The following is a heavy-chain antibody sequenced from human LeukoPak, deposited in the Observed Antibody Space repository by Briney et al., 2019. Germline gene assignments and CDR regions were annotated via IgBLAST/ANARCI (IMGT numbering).Heavy chain of an antibody. J-gene: IGHJ3*02. CDR1: GGSISSSNW. CDR3: ARSSLVAGNAFDI. V-gene: IGHV4-4*02. D-gene: IGHD6-19*01. CDR2: IYHSGST. Sequence: SETLSLTCAVSGGSISSSNWWSWVRQPPGKGLEWIGEIYHSGSTNYNPSLKSRVTISVDKSKNQFSLKLSSVTAADTAVYYCARSSLVAGNAFDIWGQGTMVTVSS.